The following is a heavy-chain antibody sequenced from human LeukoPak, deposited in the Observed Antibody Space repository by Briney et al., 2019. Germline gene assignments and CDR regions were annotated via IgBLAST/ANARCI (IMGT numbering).Heavy chain of an antibody. D-gene: IGHD3-3*01. CDR1: GLTFSSYW. CDR3: AREIRFLEWSNYYYGMDV. J-gene: IGHJ6*02. V-gene: IGHV3-7*03. CDR2: IKQDGSEK. Sequence: GGSLRPSCAASGLTFSSYWMSWVRQAPGKGLEWVANIKQDGSEKYYVDSVKGRFTISRDNAKNSLYLQMNSLRAEDTAVYYCAREIRFLEWSNYYYGMDVWGQGTTVTVSS.